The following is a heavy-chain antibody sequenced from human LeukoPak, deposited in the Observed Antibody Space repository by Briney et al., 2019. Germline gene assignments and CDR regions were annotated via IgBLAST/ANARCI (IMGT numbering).Heavy chain of an antibody. V-gene: IGHV3-33*01. D-gene: IGHD3-9*01. CDR2: IWYDGSNK. CDR1: GFTFSSYG. Sequence: GRSLRLSCAASGFTFSSYGMHWVRQAPGKGLEWVEVIWYDGSNKYYADSVKGRFTISRDNSKNTLYLQMNSLRAEDTAVYYCARSEGYYDILTGYYYYYGMDVWGKGTTVTVSS. J-gene: IGHJ6*04. CDR3: ARSEGYYDILTGYYYYYGMDV.